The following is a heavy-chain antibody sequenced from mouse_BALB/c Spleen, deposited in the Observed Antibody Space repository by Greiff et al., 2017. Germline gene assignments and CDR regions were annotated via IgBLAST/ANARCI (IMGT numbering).Heavy chain of an antibody. J-gene: IGHJ1*01. Sequence: EVKLQESGGGLVQPGGSLKLSCAASGFTFSSYGMSWVRQTPDKRLELVATINSNGGSTYYPDSVKGRFTISRDNAKNTLYLQMSSLKSEDTAMYYCARAGSSYWYFDVWGAGTTVTVSS. CDR2: INSNGGST. CDR3: ARAGSSYWYFDV. CDR1: GFTFSSYG. D-gene: IGHD3-3*01. V-gene: IGHV5-6-3*01.